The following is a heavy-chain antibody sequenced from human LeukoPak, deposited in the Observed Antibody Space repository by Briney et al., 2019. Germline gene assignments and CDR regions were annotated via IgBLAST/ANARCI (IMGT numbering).Heavy chain of an antibody. V-gene: IGHV1-3*01. CDR1: GYTFTSYA. CDR2: INAGNGNT. J-gene: IGHJ6*02. Sequence: ASVKVSCKASGYTFTSYAMHWVRQAPGQRLECMGWINAGNGNTKYSQKFQGRVTITRDTSASTAYMELSSLRSEDTAVYYCASGEQLGPYYYYYGMDVWGQGTTVTVSS. CDR3: ASGEQLGPYYYYYGMDV. D-gene: IGHD6-6*01.